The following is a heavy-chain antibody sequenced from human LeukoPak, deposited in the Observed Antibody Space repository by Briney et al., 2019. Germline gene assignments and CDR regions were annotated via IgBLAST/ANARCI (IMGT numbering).Heavy chain of an antibody. V-gene: IGHV3-30*04. CDR2: ISYDGSNK. J-gene: IGHJ6*03. D-gene: IGHD2-15*01. CDR1: GFTFSSYA. Sequence: GGSLRLSCAASGFTFSSYAMHWVRQAPGKGLEWVAVISYDGSNKYYADSMKGRFTISRDNSKNTLYLQMNSLRAEDTAVYYCARVLRYCSGGNCYSGGLGYMDVWGKGTTVTISS. CDR3: ARVLRYCSGGNCYSGGLGYMDV.